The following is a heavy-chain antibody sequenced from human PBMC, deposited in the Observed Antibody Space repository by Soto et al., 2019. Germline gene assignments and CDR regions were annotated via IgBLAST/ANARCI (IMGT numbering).Heavy chain of an antibody. Sequence: QVQLVQSGAEVKKPGSSVKVSCKASGGTFSSYAISWVRQAPGQGLEWMGGIIPIFGTANYAQKFQGRVTITEDEATSTAYMELSSLTSEDTAVYYCARDRAEAEPSGIAWYFDLWGRGTMVTVSS. CDR1: GGTFSSYA. CDR3: ARDRAEAEPSGIAWYFDL. V-gene: IGHV1-69*12. D-gene: IGHD6-13*01. J-gene: IGHJ2*01. CDR2: IIPIFGTA.